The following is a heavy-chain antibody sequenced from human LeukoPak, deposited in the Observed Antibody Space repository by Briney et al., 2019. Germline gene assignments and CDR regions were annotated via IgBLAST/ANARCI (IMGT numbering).Heavy chain of an antibody. Sequence: SQTLSLTCTVSGGSISSGGYYWSWIRQHPGKGLEWIGYIYYSGSTYYNPSLKSRVNISVDTSKNQFSLKLSSVTAADTAVYYCAREFRTDYGDLDYFDYWGQGTLVTASS. CDR1: GGSISSGGYY. J-gene: IGHJ4*02. CDR2: IYYSGST. D-gene: IGHD4-17*01. CDR3: AREFRTDYGDLDYFDY. V-gene: IGHV4-31*03.